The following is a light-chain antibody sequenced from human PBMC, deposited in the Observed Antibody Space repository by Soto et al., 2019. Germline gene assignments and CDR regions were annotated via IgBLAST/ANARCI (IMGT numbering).Light chain of an antibody. CDR1: SSDVGSYNL. Sequence: QSALTQPASVSGSPGQSITISCTGTSSDVGSYNLVSWYQQHPGKALKLMIYEGSKRPSGISNRFSGSKSGNTASLTISGLQAEDEAEYYCCSYADSSRIYVFGSGTKLTVL. CDR2: EGS. CDR3: CSYADSSRIYV. V-gene: IGLV2-23*01. J-gene: IGLJ1*01.